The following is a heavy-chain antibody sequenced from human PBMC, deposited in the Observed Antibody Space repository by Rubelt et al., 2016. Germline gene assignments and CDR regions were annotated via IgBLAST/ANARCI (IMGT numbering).Heavy chain of an antibody. V-gene: IGHV4-31*03. CDR2: ISYSGNP. Sequence: QVQLQESGPGLVKPSQTLSLTCTVSGDSISSGDYYWGCIRQHPGKGLEWVGYISYSGNPDDNPSLKIRLTISVDTSKNQFFLKLRSVTAADTAVYYCARGDRTYGLDVWGQGTTVTVSS. CDR3: ARGDRTYGLDV. J-gene: IGHJ6*02. D-gene: IGHD3-22*01. CDR1: GDSISSGDYY.